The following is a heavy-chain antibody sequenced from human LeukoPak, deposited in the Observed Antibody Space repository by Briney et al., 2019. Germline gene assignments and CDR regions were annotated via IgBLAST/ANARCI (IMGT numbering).Heavy chain of an antibody. J-gene: IGHJ4*02. CDR2: ISYDGSNK. Sequence: GGSLRLSCAASGFTFSSCAMHWVRQAPGKGLEWVAVISYDGSNKYYADSVKGRFTISRDNSKNTLYLQMNSLRAEDTAVYYCARGGCSGGSCYFDYWGQGTLVTVSS. CDR1: GFTFSSCA. D-gene: IGHD2-15*01. V-gene: IGHV3-30*04. CDR3: ARGGCSGGSCYFDY.